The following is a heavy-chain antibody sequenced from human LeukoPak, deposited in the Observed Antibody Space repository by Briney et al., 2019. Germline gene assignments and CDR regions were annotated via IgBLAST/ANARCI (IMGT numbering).Heavy chain of an antibody. CDR2: ISASGGTT. CDR3: ANSIPGLYYYYYLDV. Sequence: GGSLRLXCAASRLTFSNYAMSWVRQAPGKGLEWVSGISASGGTTYYADSVKGRFTISRDNSKNTLHLQMSSLRAEDTAVYFCANSIPGLYYYYYLDVWGKGTTVTVSS. CDR1: RLTFSNYA. V-gene: IGHV3-23*01. D-gene: IGHD2-2*02. J-gene: IGHJ6*03.